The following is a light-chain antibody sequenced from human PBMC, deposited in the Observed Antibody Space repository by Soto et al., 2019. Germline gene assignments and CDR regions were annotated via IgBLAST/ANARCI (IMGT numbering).Light chain of an antibody. CDR1: QSVNSN. Sequence: EIVMTQSPAALSVCPGERATLSCRASQSVNSNLAWYQQKPGQAPRLLIYGASTRATGVPARFSGSGSGTEFTLTISSLQSEDFAVYYCQQYNNWRTFGQGTKVDIK. CDR3: QQYNNWRT. CDR2: GAS. V-gene: IGKV3-15*01. J-gene: IGKJ1*01.